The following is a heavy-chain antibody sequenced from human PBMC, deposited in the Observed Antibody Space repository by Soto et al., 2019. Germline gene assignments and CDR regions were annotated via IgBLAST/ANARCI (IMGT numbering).Heavy chain of an antibody. J-gene: IGHJ6*02. Sequence: PGESLKISCKGSGYSFTSYRIGWVRQTPGKGLEWMGIIYPGDSDTRYSPSFQGQVTISADKSISTAYLQWSSLKASDTAMYYCARLSDSSGYYYYYYGMDVWGQGTTVTVSS. CDR1: GYSFTSYR. D-gene: IGHD3-22*01. CDR3: ARLSDSSGYYYYYYGMDV. CDR2: IYPGDSDT. V-gene: IGHV5-51*01.